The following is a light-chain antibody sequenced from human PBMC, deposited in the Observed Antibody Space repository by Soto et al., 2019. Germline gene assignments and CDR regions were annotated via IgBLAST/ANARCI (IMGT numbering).Light chain of an antibody. CDR3: QQYNSFSPRT. CDR1: QSISIW. Sequence: DIQMTQSPSTLSASVGDRVTITCRASQSISIWLAWYQRKPGKAPNLLIYDASSLQSGVPSRFSGSGSGTEFTLTISGLQPDDFASYYCQQYNSFSPRTFGQGTKVEIK. J-gene: IGKJ2*02. CDR2: DAS. V-gene: IGKV1-5*01.